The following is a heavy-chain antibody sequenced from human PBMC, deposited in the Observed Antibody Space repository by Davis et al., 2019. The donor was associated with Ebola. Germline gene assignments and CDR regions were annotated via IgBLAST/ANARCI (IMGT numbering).Heavy chain of an antibody. Sequence: HSQTLSLTCAISGDSVFGKNGAWNWIRQSPSRGLEWLGRTYYTSKWHNDYGESVKSRISINPDTSKNQPSLQLNSVTPEDAAVYYCVRGWGRSGLDVWSQGTTVTVSS. CDR3: VRGWGRSGLDV. CDR2: TYYTSKWHN. D-gene: IGHD3-16*01. J-gene: IGHJ6*02. V-gene: IGHV6-1*01. CDR1: GDSVFGKNGA.